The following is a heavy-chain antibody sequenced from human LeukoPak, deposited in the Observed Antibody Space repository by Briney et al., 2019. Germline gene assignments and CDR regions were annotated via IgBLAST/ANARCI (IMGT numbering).Heavy chain of an antibody. CDR3: ARDLVTVTKGFDI. V-gene: IGHV4-59*11. D-gene: IGHD4-17*01. CDR2: ISHIGRT. Sequence: NPSETLSLTCAVSGDSFSSHYWTWVRQSPGTGLEWVGYISHIGRTNYNPSLKSRVTISIDTSKNQFSLKLRSVTAADTAVYYCARDLVTVTKGFDIWGQGTMVSVSS. J-gene: IGHJ3*02. CDR1: GDSFSSHY.